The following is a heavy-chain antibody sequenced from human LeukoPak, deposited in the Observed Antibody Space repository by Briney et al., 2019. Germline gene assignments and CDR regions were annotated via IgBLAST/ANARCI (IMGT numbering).Heavy chain of an antibody. Sequence: GGSLRLSCAASGFTFNTYAMSWVRQAPGKGLEWVSSISASGAGTYYADSVKGRFTISRDNAENSLHLQMDSLRAEDTAVYYCAREFKSGYGMWAWGQGTLVTVSS. D-gene: IGHD5-18*01. J-gene: IGHJ5*02. CDR2: ISASGAGT. CDR3: AREFKSGYGMWA. V-gene: IGHV3-23*01. CDR1: GFTFNTYA.